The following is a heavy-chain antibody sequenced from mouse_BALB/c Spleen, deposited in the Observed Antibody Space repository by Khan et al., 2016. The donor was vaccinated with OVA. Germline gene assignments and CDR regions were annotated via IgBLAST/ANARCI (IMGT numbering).Heavy chain of an antibody. Sequence: VQLKQSGTVLARPGASVKMSCKASGYTFTSYWMHWVKQRPGQGLDWIGAIYPGNSDTRYNEKFKGKAKLTAVTSTSTAYMELSSLTNEDSAVYYCTRRNWDVALFVYWGQGTLVTVSA. V-gene: IGHV1-5*01. D-gene: IGHD4-1*01. CDR1: GYTFTSYW. CDR2: IYPGNSDT. CDR3: TRRNWDVALFVY. J-gene: IGHJ3*01.